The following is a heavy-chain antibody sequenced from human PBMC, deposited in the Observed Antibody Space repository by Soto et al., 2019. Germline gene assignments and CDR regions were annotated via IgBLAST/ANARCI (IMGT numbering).Heavy chain of an antibody. CDR2: INAGNGNS. CDR1: GYTFTSYA. D-gene: IGHD3-3*01. CDR3: ARVYDFWSGYFFDY. Sequence: ASVKVSCKASGYTFTSYAMHWVRQAPGQRLEWMGWINAGNGNSKYSQKFQGRVTITRDTSASTAYMELSSLRSEDTAVYYCARVYDFWSGYFFDYWGQGTLVTVSS. V-gene: IGHV1-3*01. J-gene: IGHJ4*02.